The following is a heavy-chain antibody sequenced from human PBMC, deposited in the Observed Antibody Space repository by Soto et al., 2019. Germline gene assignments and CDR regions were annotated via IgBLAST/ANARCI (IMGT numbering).Heavy chain of an antibody. CDR1: GGSISSGDYY. J-gene: IGHJ4*02. CDR2: IYYSGST. Sequence: QVQLQESGPGLVKPSQTLSLTCTVSGGSISSGDYYWSWIRQPPGKGLEWIGYIYYSGSTYYNPYLKSRVTISIDTAKNQFSLKLSPLNAADTAMYYCAREGQHYYDSSGYQGYFDYWGQGSLVTVSS. V-gene: IGHV4-30-4*01. CDR3: AREGQHYYDSSGYQGYFDY. D-gene: IGHD3-22*01.